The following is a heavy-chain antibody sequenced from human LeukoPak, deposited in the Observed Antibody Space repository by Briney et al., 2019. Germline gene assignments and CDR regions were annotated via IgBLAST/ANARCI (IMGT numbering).Heavy chain of an antibody. CDR1: GFTFSSYA. D-gene: IGHD2-2*01. J-gene: IGHJ6*04. CDR3: ARDLVQGPAALSYYYYGMDV. Sequence: GGSLRLSCAASGFTFSSYAMHWVRQAPGKGLEWVAVISYDGSNKYYADSVKGRFTISRDNSKNTLYLQMNSLRAEDTAVYYCARDLVQGPAALSYYYYGMDVWGKGTTVTVSS. CDR2: ISYDGSNK. V-gene: IGHV3-30*04.